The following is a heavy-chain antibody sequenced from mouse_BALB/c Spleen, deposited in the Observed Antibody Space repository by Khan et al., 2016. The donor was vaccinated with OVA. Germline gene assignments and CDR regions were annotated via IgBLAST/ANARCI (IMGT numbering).Heavy chain of an antibody. J-gene: IGHJ2*01. CDR2: IYPGSGTT. CDR3: ARFETTVADY. Sequence: VQLQESGPELVKPGASVKMSCKASGYTFTDYIISWVKQRTGQGLEWIGEIYPGSGTTHYNEKFKGKATLTADKSSNTAYMQLSSLTSEDSAIXYCARFETTVADYWGQGTTLTVSS. V-gene: IGHV1-77*01. CDR1: GYTFTDYI. D-gene: IGHD1-1*01.